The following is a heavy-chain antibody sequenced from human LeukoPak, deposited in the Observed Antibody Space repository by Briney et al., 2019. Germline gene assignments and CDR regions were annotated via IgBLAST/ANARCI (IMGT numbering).Heavy chain of an antibody. CDR2: MNPNSGNT. CDR3: ARSSVRNAFDI. Sequence: ASVKVSCKASGYTFTSYDINWVRQATGQGLEWMGWMNPNSGNTGYAQKFQGRVTITRNTSISTAYMELSSLRSEDTAVYCGARSSVRNAFDIWGQGTMVTVSS. V-gene: IGHV1-8*03. D-gene: IGHD1-1*01. CDR1: GYTFTSYD. J-gene: IGHJ3*02.